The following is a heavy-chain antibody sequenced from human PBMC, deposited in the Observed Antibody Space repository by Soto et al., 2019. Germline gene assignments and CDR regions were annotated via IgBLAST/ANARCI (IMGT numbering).Heavy chain of an antibody. CDR1: GGSLSGSY. D-gene: IGHD3-3*02. V-gene: IGHV4-34*01. J-gene: IGHJ6*02. CDR3: ARVVVSPRILGVVIRTYYYGMDV. Sequence: EPLSLTSADYGGSLSGSYGSWIRQPPGRVLEWIGEINHSGSTNYNPSLKSRVTISVDTSKNQFSLKLSSVTAAYTAVYYCARVVVSPRILGVVIRTYYYGMDVWGQGTTVTVSS. CDR2: INHSGST.